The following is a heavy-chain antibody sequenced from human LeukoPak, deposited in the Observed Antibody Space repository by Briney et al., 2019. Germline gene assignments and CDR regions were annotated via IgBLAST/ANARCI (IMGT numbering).Heavy chain of an antibody. V-gene: IGHV4-39*01. J-gene: IGHJ4*02. CDR2: IFYNGRT. Sequence: PSEALSLTCTVSGDSISSSSYYWGWIRQPPGKGLEWLGSIFYNGRTHYNPSLKSRVTISVDTSKNQFSLKLNSVTAADTAVYYCARHSISFDSWGQGALVTVSS. CDR3: ARHSISFDS. D-gene: IGHD6-6*01. CDR1: GDSISSSSYY.